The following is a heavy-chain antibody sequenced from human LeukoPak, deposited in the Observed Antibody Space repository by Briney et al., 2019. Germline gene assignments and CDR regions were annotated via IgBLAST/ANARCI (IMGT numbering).Heavy chain of an antibody. CDR3: ARGRTHRRYCSGGSCYADFDY. J-gene: IGHJ4*02. Sequence: ASVKVSCKASGYNLIGYYIYWMRQAPGQRLEYMGWISAYNGNTNYAQKLQGRVTMTTDTSTSTAYMELRSLRSDDTAVYYCARGRTHRRYCSGGSCYADFDYWGQGTLVTVSS. V-gene: IGHV1-18*04. CDR1: GYNLIGYY. D-gene: IGHD2-15*01. CDR2: ISAYNGNT.